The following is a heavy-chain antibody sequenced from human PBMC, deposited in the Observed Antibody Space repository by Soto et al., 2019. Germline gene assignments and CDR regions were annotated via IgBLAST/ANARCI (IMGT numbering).Heavy chain of an antibody. CDR3: AKVTKRAAAGRYEYYKYGMDV. CDR2: ISGSGGSS. V-gene: IGHV3-23*01. D-gene: IGHD6-13*01. Sequence: GGSLRLSCAASGLAFSTYAMTWVRQAPGKGLEWVSVISGSGGSSYYADSVKGRFTISRDNSKNTLFLQMNGLRAEDTAVYYCAKVTKRAAAGRYEYYKYGMDVWGQGTTVTVSS. J-gene: IGHJ6*02. CDR1: GLAFSTYA.